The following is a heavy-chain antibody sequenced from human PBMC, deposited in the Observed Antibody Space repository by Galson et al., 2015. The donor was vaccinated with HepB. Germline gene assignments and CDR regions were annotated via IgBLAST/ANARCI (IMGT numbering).Heavy chain of an antibody. D-gene: IGHD2-15*01. CDR2: ISGSGGST. CDR3: AKADPGRGVVVVAASAFDI. Sequence: SLRLSCAASGFTFSSYAMSWVRQAPGKGLEWVSAISGSGGSTYYADSVKGRFTISRDNSKNTLYLQMNSLRAEDTAVYYCAKADPGRGVVVVAASAFDIWGQGTMVTVSS. J-gene: IGHJ3*02. CDR1: GFTFSSYA. V-gene: IGHV3-23*01.